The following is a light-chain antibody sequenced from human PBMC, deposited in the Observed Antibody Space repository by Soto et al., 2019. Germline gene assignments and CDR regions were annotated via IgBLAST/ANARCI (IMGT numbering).Light chain of an antibody. J-gene: IGKJ1*01. CDR3: QQYNNSPRT. CDR1: QSVNSN. V-gene: IGKV3-15*01. Sequence: EVVMTQSPSTLSVSPGQRATLSCRASQSVNSNLAWYQQKLGQPPRLLIYGASTRASDIPPRFSGSGSGTVFTLTINRLPSEYFAIYYRQQYNNSPRTFGQGTKVEIK. CDR2: GAS.